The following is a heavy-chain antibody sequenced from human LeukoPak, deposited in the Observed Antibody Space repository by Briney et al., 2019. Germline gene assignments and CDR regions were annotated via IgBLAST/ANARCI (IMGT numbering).Heavy chain of an antibody. J-gene: IGHJ4*02. Sequence: GGSLRLSCAASGFTFGSCAMNWVRQAPGMELEWVSTISGIGINTYYADSVKGRFTISRDNSKNTVYLEMNSLRAEDTALYYCAKDQIGYNKAGDYWGQGTLVTVSS. CDR1: GFTFGSCA. V-gene: IGHV3-23*01. CDR2: ISGIGINT. CDR3: AKDQIGYNKAGDY. D-gene: IGHD5-24*01.